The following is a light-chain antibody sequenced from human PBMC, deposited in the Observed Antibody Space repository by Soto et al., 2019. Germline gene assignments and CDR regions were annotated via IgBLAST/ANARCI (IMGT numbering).Light chain of an antibody. CDR1: QSVSRN. J-gene: IGKJ4*02. CDR3: QQYNNLPRT. CDR2: DAS. V-gene: IGKV3-15*01. Sequence: EIVMTQSPATLSVSPGKSATLSCRASQSVSRNLAWYQQKPGQAPRLLIYDASTRATGIPVRFSGSGSGTEFTLTISSLQSEDLAVYYCQQYNNLPRTFGRGTKVEIK.